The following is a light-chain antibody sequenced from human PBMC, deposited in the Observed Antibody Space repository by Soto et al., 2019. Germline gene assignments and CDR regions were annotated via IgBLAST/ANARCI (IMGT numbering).Light chain of an antibody. Sequence: QAVVTQPPSVSAAPGQKVTISCSGSNSNIGNNYVSWYQQFPGTAPKVLIYDNNKRPSGIPDRFSGSKSATSATLVITGLQTGDEADYYCGAWDSSLHAGVFGGGTKVNVL. CDR2: DNN. J-gene: IGLJ2*01. CDR3: GAWDSSLHAGV. CDR1: NSNIGNNY. V-gene: IGLV1-51*01.